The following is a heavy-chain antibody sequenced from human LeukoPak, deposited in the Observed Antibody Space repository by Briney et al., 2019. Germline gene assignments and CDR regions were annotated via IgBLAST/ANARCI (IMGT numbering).Heavy chain of an antibody. J-gene: IGHJ4*02. CDR3: ARAVVVTAKPLDYSDY. V-gene: IGHV4-31*03. Sequence: PSETLSLTCTVSGGSISSGGYYWSWIRQHPGKGLEWIGYIYYSGSTYYNPSLKSRVTISVDTSKNQFSLKLSSVTAADTAVYHCARAVVVTAKPLDYSDYWGQGTLVTVSS. CDR2: IYYSGST. CDR1: GGSISSGGYY. D-gene: IGHD2-21*02.